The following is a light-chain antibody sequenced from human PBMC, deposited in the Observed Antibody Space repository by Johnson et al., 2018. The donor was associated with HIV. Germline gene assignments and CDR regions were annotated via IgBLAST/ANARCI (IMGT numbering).Light chain of an antibody. J-gene: IGLJ1*01. V-gene: IGLV1-51*01. Sequence: QSVLTQPPSVSAAPGQKVTISCSGSSSNIGNNYVSWYQQLPGTAPKLLIYDNNKRPSGVPDRFSGSKSGTSATLGITGLQTGDAANYYCGTWNNSLTSPYVCETGTKVTVL. CDR2: DNN. CDR1: SSNIGNNY. CDR3: GTWNNSLTSPYV.